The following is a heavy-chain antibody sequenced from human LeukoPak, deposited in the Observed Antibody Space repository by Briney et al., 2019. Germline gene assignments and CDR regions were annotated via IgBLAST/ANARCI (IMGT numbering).Heavy chain of an antibody. J-gene: IGHJ4*02. CDR2: IYYSGST. CDR3: ARERMDTAMALDY. Sequence: SETLSLTCTVSGGSISSGSYSWSWIRQHPGKGLEWFGYIYYSGSTYYSPSLKSRVTIPVDTSKNQFSLKLSSVTAADTAVYYCARERMDTAMALDYWGQGTLVTVSS. CDR1: GGSISSGSYS. D-gene: IGHD5-18*01. V-gene: IGHV4-31*03.